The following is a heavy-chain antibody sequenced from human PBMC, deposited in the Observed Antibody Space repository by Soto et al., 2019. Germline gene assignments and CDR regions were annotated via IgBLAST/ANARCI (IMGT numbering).Heavy chain of an antibody. J-gene: IGHJ3*02. CDR3: ARDQGDGSGSYYTDAFDI. V-gene: IGHV4-30-2*01. Sequence: PSETLSLTCAVSGGSISSGGYSWSWIRQPPGKGLEWIGYIYHSGSTYYNPSLKSRVTISVDTSKNHFSLKLSSVTAADTAVYYCARDQGDGSGSYYTDAFDIWGKGTMVTVSS. D-gene: IGHD3-10*01. CDR2: IYHSGST. CDR1: GGSISSGGYS.